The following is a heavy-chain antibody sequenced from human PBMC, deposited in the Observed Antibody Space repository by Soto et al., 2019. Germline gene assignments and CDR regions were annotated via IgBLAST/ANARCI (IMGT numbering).Heavy chain of an antibody. D-gene: IGHD5-18*01. CDR3: ARGDTPMITGMDSFDI. CDR2: IKQDGTEK. CDR1: GFTFSRYW. V-gene: IGHV3-7*01. Sequence: PGGSLRLSCAASGFTFSRYWMNWVRQAPGKGLEWVANIKQDGTEKKHVDSVKGRFTISRDNARNSLYLQMDSLRAEDTAVYFCARGDTPMITGMDSFDIWGQGTMVTVSS. J-gene: IGHJ3*02.